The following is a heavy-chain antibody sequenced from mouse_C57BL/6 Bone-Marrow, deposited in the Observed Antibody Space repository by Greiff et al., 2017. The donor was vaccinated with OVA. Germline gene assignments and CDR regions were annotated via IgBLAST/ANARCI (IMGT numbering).Heavy chain of an antibody. D-gene: IGHD2-1*01. CDR3: ARYPPLGGNYEGGFDY. V-gene: IGHV7-3*01. CDR1: GFTFTDYY. CDR2: IRNKANGYTT. J-gene: IGHJ2*01. Sequence: EVKLQESGGGLVQPGGSLSLSCAASGFTFTDYYMSWVRQPPGKALEWLGFIRNKANGYTTESSASVKGRFTISRYNSQSILYLKMNALRAKDSSTYYCARYPPLGGNYEGGFDYWGQGTTLTVSS.